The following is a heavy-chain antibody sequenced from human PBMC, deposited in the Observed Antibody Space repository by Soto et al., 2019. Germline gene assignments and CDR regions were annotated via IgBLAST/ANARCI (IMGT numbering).Heavy chain of an antibody. J-gene: IGHJ6*03. CDR3: ARYSGYSRYMDV. CDR2: IIPILGTA. D-gene: IGHD6-13*01. Sequence: SVKVSCKASGGTFSSYTISWVRQAPGQGLEWMGRIIPILGTANYAQKFQGRVTITADKSTSTAYMELSSLRSEDTAVYYCARYSGYSRYMDVWGKGTTVTVSS. V-gene: IGHV1-69*08. CDR1: GGTFSSYT.